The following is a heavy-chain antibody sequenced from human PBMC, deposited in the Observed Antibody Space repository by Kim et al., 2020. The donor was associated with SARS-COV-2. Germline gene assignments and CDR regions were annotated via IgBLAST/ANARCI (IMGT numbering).Heavy chain of an antibody. D-gene: IGHD6-25*01. V-gene: IGHV3-74*01. CDR3: ARWSPAAVQRYYYYYMDV. CDR1: GFTFSSYW. CDR2: INSDGSST. J-gene: IGHJ6*03. Sequence: GGSLRLSCAASGFTFSSYWMHWVRQAPGKGLVWVSRINSDGSSTSYADSVKGRFTISRDNAKNTLYLQMNSLRAEDTAVYYCARWSPAAVQRYYYYYMDVGGKGTSVTVSS.